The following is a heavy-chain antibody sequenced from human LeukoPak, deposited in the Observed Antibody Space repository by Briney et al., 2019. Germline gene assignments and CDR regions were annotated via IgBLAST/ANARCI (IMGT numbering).Heavy chain of an antibody. CDR1: GFTFSSYG. CDR3: AKDSGVPMVRGVIITYGYFDY. CDR2: ISYDGSNK. V-gene: IGHV3-30*18. D-gene: IGHD3-10*01. J-gene: IGHJ4*02. Sequence: GGSLRLCCAASGFTFSSYGMHWVRQAAGKGLEWVAVISYDGSNKYYADSVKGRFTISRDNSKNTLYLQMNSLRAEDTAVYYCAKDSGVPMVRGVIITYGYFDYWGQGTLVTVSS.